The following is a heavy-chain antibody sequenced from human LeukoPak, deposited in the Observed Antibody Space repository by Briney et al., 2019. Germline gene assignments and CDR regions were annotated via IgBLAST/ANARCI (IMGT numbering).Heavy chain of an antibody. V-gene: IGHV3-23*01. CDR1: GFTFDNYR. D-gene: IGHD3-16*02. J-gene: IGHJ1*01. CDR2: VDADGGIT. CDR3: AREGDSRWGELSP. Sequence: GGSLRLPCAACGFTFDNYRMRWVREAPGKGLEGVSSVDADGGITYYADSVKGRFIISRDNSKSTSDLQMNSLRAEDTAVYYCAREGDSRWGELSPWGQGTLVTVST.